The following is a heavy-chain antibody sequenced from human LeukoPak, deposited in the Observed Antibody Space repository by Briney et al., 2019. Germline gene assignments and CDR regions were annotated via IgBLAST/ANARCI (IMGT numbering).Heavy chain of an antibody. J-gene: IGHJ4*02. D-gene: IGHD5-24*01. CDR3: ARGSWLEMYYFDY. V-gene: IGHV1-2*02. Sequence: EASVKVSCKASGYTFTGYYMHWVRQAPGQGLEWMGWINPNSGGTNYAQKFQGRVTKTRDTSISTAYMELSRLRSDDTAVYYCARGSWLEMYYFDYWGQGTLVTVSS. CDR1: GYTFTGYY. CDR2: INPNSGGT.